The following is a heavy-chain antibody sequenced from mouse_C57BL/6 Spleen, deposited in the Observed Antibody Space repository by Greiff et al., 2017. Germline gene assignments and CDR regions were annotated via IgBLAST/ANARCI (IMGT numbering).Heavy chain of an antibody. CDR2: ISYDGSN. V-gene: IGHV3-6*01. CDR3: ARLRYGSLDY. J-gene: IGHJ2*01. Sequence: DVKLVESGPGLVKPSQSLSLTCSVTGYSITSGYYWNWIRQFPGNKLEWMGYISYDGSNNYNPSLKNRISITRDTSKNQFCLKLNSVTTEDTATYYCARLRYGSLDYWGQGTTLTVSS. D-gene: IGHD1-1*01. CDR1: GYSITSGYY.